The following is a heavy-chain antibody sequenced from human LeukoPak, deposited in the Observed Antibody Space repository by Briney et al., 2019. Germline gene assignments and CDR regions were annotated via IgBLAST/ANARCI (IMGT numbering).Heavy chain of an antibody. CDR2: IKTDGGEK. CDR3: ARDYVWGSPESDY. D-gene: IGHD7-27*01. J-gene: IGHJ4*02. Sequence: GGSLRLSYVASGFSFNNYWMSWFRQAPGKGLEWVGNIKTDGGEKYYVDSVRGRFTISRDNAKNSLYLQMNSLRAEDTAVYYCARDYVWGSPESDYWGQGTLVTVSS. V-gene: IGHV3-7*01. CDR1: GFSFNNYW.